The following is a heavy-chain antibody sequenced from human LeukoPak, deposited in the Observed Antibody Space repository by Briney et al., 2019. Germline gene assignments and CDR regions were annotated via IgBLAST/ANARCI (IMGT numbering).Heavy chain of an antibody. V-gene: IGHV3-11*01. CDR1: GFTFGDYY. CDR3: AREPDTKILFDY. J-gene: IGHJ4*02. D-gene: IGHD3-3*01. CDR2: INQNSYTI. Sequence: NAGGSLRLSCAASGFTFGDYYMTWIRQAPGKGLEWISNINQNSYTIYYADSVRGRFTISRDNARSSLFLDMNSLRVEDTAVYYCAREPDTKILFDYWGQGTLVTVSS.